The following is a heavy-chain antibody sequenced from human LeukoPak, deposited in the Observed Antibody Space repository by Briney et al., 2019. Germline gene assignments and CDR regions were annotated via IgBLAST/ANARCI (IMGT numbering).Heavy chain of an antibody. CDR3: ARGGGYSSSPSM. CDR2: ISYSGST. D-gene: IGHD6-13*01. CDR1: GGSISSYY. J-gene: IGHJ4*02. V-gene: IGHV4-59*01. Sequence: PSETLSLTCTVSGGSISSYYWNWIRQPPGEVLEWIGYISYSGSTNYNPSLKSRVTISVDTSKNQFSLKLSSVTAADTAVYYCARGGGYSSSPSMWGQGTLVTVSS.